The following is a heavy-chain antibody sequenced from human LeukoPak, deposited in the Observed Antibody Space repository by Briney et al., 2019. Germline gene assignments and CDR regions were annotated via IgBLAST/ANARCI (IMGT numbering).Heavy chain of an antibody. J-gene: IGHJ4*02. D-gene: IGHD3-3*01. CDR1: GGSISSSGYS. Sequence: SETLSLTCTVSGGSISSSGYSWGWVRQPPGKGREWIGSIYYSGSAYDNPSLQSRVAISVDTSETQFSLKLSSVTAADTAVYYCARRARITISSGYFDYWGQGTLVTVSS. CDR3: ARRARITISSGYFDY. V-gene: IGHV4-39*01. CDR2: IYYSGSA.